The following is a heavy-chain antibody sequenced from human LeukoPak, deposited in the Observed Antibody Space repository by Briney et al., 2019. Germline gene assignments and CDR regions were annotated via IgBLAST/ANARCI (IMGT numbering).Heavy chain of an antibody. V-gene: IGHV3-66*01. CDR2: IYSGGST. J-gene: IGHJ6*03. D-gene: IGHD1-26*01. Sequence: AGGSLRLSCAASGFTVSSNYMSWVRQAPGKGLEWVSVIYSGGSTYYADSVKGRFTISRDNAKNSLYLQMNSLRAEDTAVYYCARDPYSGSYGNYYYYFMDVWGKGTTVTISS. CDR3: ARDPYSGSYGNYYYYFMDV. CDR1: GFTVSSNY.